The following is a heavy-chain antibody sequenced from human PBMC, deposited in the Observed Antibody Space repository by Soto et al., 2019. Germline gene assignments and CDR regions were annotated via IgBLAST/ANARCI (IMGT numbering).Heavy chain of an antibody. CDR1: GYTFPSYA. J-gene: IGHJ5*02. V-gene: IGHV1-3*01. D-gene: IGHD2-15*01. CDR3: ARSRWAATPRGWFDP. CDR2: INAGNGNT. Sequence: QVQLVQSGAEVKKPGASVKVSCQASGYTFPSYAMHWVRQAPGQRLEWLGWINAGNGNTKYSQKFQGRVTITRDTSASTAYMELSSLRSEDTAVYYCARSRWAATPRGWFDPWGQGTLVTVSS.